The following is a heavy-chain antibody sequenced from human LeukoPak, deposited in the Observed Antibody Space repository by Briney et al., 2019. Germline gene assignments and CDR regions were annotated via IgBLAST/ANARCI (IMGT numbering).Heavy chain of an antibody. V-gene: IGHV3-7*03. CDR1: GFTFSTYW. D-gene: IGHD3-16*01. CDR2: INHNGNVN. Sequence: GGSLRLSCEASGFTFSTYWMNWARQAPGKGLEWVASINHNGNVNYYVDSVKGRFTISRDNAKNSLYLQMSNLRAEDTAVYFCARGGGLDVWGQGATVTVSS. J-gene: IGHJ6*02. CDR3: ARGGGLDV.